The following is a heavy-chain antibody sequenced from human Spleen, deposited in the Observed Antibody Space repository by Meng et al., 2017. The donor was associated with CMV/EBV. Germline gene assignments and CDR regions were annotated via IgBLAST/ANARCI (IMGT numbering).Heavy chain of an antibody. V-gene: IGHV3-43D*03. D-gene: IGHD3-3*01. J-gene: IGHJ4*02. CDR3: ARAFYDFWSGIGY. CDR2: ISWDGGST. CDR1: GFTFDDYA. Sequence: GGSLRLSCAASGFTFDDYAMHWVRQAPGKGLEWVSLISWDGGSTYYADSVKGRFTISRDNANRALYLQMDSLRVEDTAVYYCARAFYDFWSGIGYWGQGVMVTVSS.